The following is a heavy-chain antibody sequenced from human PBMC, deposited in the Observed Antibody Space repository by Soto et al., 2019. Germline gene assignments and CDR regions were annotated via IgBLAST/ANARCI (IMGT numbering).Heavy chain of an antibody. Sequence: QVQLVESGGGVVQPGRSLRLSCAASSFTFTSYDLHWVRQAPGKGLEWVAFISSDGTKKYYADSVKGRFTISRDNSKNTLYLQMNSLKPADTAVYLCATDPYGDSFFWGQGTLLTVSS. V-gene: IGHV3-30*03. CDR2: ISSDGTKK. CDR3: ATDPYGDSFF. CDR1: SFTFTSYD. D-gene: IGHD4-17*01. J-gene: IGHJ4*02.